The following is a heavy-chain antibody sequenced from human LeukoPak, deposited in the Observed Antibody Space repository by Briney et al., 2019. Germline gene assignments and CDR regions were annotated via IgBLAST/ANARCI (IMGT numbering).Heavy chain of an antibody. Sequence: SETLSLTCAVYGGSFSGYYWSWIRQPPGKGLEWIGEINHSGSTNYNPSLNSRVTISVDASKNQFSLKLSSVTAADTAVYYCARYKLMMYAMETGFDYWGQGTLVTVSS. CDR1: GGSFSGYY. CDR2: INHSGST. CDR3: ARYKLMMYAMETGFDY. D-gene: IGHD2-8*01. J-gene: IGHJ4*02. V-gene: IGHV4-34*01.